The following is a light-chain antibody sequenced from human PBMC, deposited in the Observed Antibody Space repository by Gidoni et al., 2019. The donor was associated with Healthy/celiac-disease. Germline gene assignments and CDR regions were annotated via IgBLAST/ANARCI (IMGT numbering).Light chain of an antibody. J-gene: IGKJ2*01. CDR2: KVS. Sequence: DVVMTQSPLSLPVTLGQTASIPCRSSQSLVYSDGNTYLTWFQQRPGQSPRRLIYKVSNRDSGVPDRCSGSGSGTDFTLKISRVEAEDVGVYYCMQGTHWPPSYTFGQGTRLEIK. V-gene: IGKV2-30*01. CDR3: MQGTHWPPSYT. CDR1: QSLVYSDGNTY.